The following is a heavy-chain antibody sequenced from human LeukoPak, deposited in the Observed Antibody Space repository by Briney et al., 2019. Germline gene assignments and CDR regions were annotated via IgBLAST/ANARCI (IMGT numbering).Heavy chain of an antibody. V-gene: IGHV3-48*03. CDR3: ARDASYSSSWYRYYGMDV. J-gene: IGHJ6*02. CDR2: ISSSGSTI. Sequence: PGGSLRLSCAASGFTFSSYEMNWVRQAPGKGLEWVSYISSSGSTIYYADSVEGRFTISRDNAKNSLYLQMNSLRAEDTAVYYCARDASYSSSWYRYYGMDVWGQGTTVTVSS. D-gene: IGHD6-13*01. CDR1: GFTFSSYE.